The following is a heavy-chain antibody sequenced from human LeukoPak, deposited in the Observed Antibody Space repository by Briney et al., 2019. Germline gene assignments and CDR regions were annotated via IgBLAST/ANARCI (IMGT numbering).Heavy chain of an antibody. D-gene: IGHD3-3*01. CDR3: AKEGITIFGVVIISRSYYFDY. Sequence: GRSLRLSCGASGFTFSSYGMHWVRQASGKGLEWVAVISYDGSNKYYADSVKGRFTISRDNSKNTLYLQMNSLRAEDTAVYYCAKEGITIFGVVIISRSYYFDYWGQGTLVTVSS. J-gene: IGHJ4*02. V-gene: IGHV3-30*18. CDR2: ISYDGSNK. CDR1: GFTFSSYG.